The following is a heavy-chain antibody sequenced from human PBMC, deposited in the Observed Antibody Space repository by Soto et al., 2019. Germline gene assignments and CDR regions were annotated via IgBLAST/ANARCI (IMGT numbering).Heavy chain of an antibody. V-gene: IGHV4-39*01. D-gene: IGHD3-9*01. Sequence: SETLSLTCTVTGDSISSRSYYWGWIRQPPGKGLEWIGSIYYSGSTYNNPSLRSRVSMSIDTSKDQFSLKLKSVTAADTALYLCARHLTSLVSQAYFDVWGQGSLVTVSS. CDR3: ARHLTSLVSQAYFDV. CDR2: IYYSGST. J-gene: IGHJ1*01. CDR1: GDSISSRSYY.